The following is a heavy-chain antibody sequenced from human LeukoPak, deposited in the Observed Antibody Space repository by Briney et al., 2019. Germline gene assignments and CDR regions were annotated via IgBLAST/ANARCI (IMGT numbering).Heavy chain of an antibody. CDR1: GFTFSSFA. CDR3: SRAPTVLVGNCISSSCEADD. CDR2: ISGSGGST. V-gene: IGHV3-23*01. Sequence: PGGSLRLSCAASGFTFSSFAMSWVRQAPGKGLEWVSAISGSGGSTYYADSVKGRFTISRDNSKNTLYLQMNSLRAKDTAVDYCSRAPTVLVGNCISSSCEADDWGQGTLVTVSS. D-gene: IGHD2-2*01. J-gene: IGHJ4*02.